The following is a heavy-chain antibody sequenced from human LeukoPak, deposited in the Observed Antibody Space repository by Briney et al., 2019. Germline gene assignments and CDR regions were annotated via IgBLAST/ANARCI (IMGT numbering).Heavy chain of an antibody. CDR3: ARANGLNWFDP. Sequence: GGSLRLSCAASGFTFSSYWMHWVRQAPGKGLVWVSRINSDGSSTNYADSVKGRLTISRDNAKNTLYLQMNSLRAEDTAVYYCARANGLNWFDPWGQGTLVTVSS. CDR2: INSDGSST. CDR1: GFTFSSYW. V-gene: IGHV3-74*01. D-gene: IGHD2-8*01. J-gene: IGHJ5*02.